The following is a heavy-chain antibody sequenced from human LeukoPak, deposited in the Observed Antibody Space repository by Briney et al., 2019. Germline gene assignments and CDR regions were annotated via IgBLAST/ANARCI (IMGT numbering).Heavy chain of an antibody. CDR3: ARETGSGSDAFDI. V-gene: IGHV4-59*01. CDR2: IYYSGST. J-gene: IGHJ3*02. CDR1: GGSISSYY. Sequence: PSETLSLTCTVSGGSISSYYWSWIRQPPGKGLEWIGYIYYSGSTNYNPSLKSRVTISVDMSKNQFSLKLSSVTAADTAVYYCARETGSGSDAFDIWGQGTMVTVSS. D-gene: IGHD3-22*01.